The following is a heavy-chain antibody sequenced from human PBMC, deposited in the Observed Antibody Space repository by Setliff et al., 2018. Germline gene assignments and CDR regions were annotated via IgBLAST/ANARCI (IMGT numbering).Heavy chain of an antibody. V-gene: IGHV3-30*02. Sequence: SGGSLRLSCAASGFTFSSYGMHWVRQAPGKGLEWVTFIWFDGSNKYYADSVKDRFTISRDNSKNTLYLQMNSLRAEDTAVYYCAALENYYDSSGSDYWGQGTLVTVSS. CDR2: IWFDGSNK. CDR3: AALENYYDSSGSDY. D-gene: IGHD3-22*01. J-gene: IGHJ4*02. CDR1: GFTFSSYG.